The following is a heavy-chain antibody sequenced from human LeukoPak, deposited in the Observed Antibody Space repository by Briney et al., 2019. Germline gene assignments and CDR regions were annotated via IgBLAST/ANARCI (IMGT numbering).Heavy chain of an antibody. CDR1: GVSIRSNY. D-gene: IGHD1-14*01. Sequence: SETLSLTCTVSGVSIRSNYWSWVRQRPGKGVEWVGYIYYTGSTKYNPTLKSRVTISVDTSRSQFSLKLNSVTAADTAVYYCARGTYNTSPPDLWGQGTMVTVSS. CDR2: IYYTGST. J-gene: IGHJ3*01. CDR3: ARGTYNTSPPDL. V-gene: IGHV4-59*01.